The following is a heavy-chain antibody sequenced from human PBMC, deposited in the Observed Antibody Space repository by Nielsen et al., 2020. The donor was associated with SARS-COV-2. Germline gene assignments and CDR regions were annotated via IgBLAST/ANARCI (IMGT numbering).Heavy chain of an antibody. V-gene: IGHV3-21*01. D-gene: IGHD2-2*01. J-gene: IGHJ4*02. CDR1: GFTFSSYS. CDR2: ISSSSYI. Sequence: GESLKISCAASGFTFSSYSMNWVRQAPGKGLEWVSSISSSSYIYYADSVKGRFTISRDNAKNSLYLQMNSLRAEDTAVYYCARSSSPVVPAATSGFDYWGQGTLVTVSS. CDR3: ARSSSPVVPAATSGFDY.